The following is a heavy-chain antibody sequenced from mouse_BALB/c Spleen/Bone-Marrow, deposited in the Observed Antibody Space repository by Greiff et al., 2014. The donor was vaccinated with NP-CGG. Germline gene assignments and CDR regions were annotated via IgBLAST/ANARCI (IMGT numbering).Heavy chain of an antibody. CDR1: GFIFSDYY. CDR3: TRSGKRYGAMDY. CDR2: ISDGGTYT. D-gene: IGHD2-10*02. Sequence: EVKLMESGGGLVKPGGSLKLSCAASGFIFSDYYMYWVRQTPEKRLEWVATISDGGTYTFYPDSVKGRFTIPRDNAKNNLYLQMSSLQSEDTAMYYCTRSGKRYGAMDYWGQGTSVTVSS. V-gene: IGHV5-4*02. J-gene: IGHJ4*01.